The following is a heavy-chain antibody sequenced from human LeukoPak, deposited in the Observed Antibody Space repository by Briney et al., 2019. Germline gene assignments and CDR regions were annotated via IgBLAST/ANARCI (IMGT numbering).Heavy chain of an antibody. J-gene: IGHJ4*02. CDR2: INHSGST. D-gene: IGHD2-15*01. Sequence: KPSETLSLTCAVYGGSFSGYYWSWIRQPPGKGLEWIGEINHSGSTNYNPSLKSRVTISVDTSKNQFSLKLSSVTAADTAVYYCARGRGYCRGGSCYLGYWGQGTLVTVSS. CDR3: ARGRGYCRGGSCYLGY. V-gene: IGHV4-34*01. CDR1: GGSFSGYY.